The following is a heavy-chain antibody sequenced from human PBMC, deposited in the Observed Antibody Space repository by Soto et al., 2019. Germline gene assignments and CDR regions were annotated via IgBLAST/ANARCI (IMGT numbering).Heavy chain of an antibody. D-gene: IGHD1-26*01. CDR2: INPNSGGT. V-gene: IGHV1-2*04. J-gene: IGHJ4*02. CDR1: GYTFTDYY. CDR3: ATQRSEWELSFDY. Sequence: GASVKVSCKAPGYTFTDYYVDWVRQAPGQGLEWMGWINPNSGGTNYAQKFQGWVTMTRDTSISTAYMELSRLTSDDTAVYYWATQRSEWELSFDYWGQGTLVTVSS.